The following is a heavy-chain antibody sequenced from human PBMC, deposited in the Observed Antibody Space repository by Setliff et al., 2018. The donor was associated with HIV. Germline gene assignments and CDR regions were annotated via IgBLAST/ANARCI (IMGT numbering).Heavy chain of an antibody. CDR3: ARDAGYSDYAWNY. V-gene: IGHV1-69*13. Sequence: SVKVSCKASGDTFSGYAISWVRQAPGQGLEWMGRIIPIFGTTNYAQKFQGRVTFTADESTSTVYMELSSLRSEDTAMYYCARDAGYSDYAWNYWGQGTLVTVSS. J-gene: IGHJ4*02. CDR1: GDTFSGYA. CDR2: IIPIFGTT. D-gene: IGHD5-12*01.